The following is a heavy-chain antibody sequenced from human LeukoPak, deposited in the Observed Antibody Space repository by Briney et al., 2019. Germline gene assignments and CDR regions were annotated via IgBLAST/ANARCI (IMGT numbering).Heavy chain of an antibody. CDR2: IYYSGTT. CDR1: GGSITSSSSY. V-gene: IGHV4-39*01. D-gene: IGHD2-15*01. CDR3: ARLVPPGGGDCTGSNCHTVYYFDY. Sequence: PSQTLSLTCPVSGGSITSSSSYWGWIRQPPGKGLEWIGTIYYSGTTYYNPSLKSRVTISIDAAKNQFSLMLTSVTAADTAVYYCARLVPPGGGDCTGSNCHTVYYFDYWGQGTLVTVSS. J-gene: IGHJ4*02.